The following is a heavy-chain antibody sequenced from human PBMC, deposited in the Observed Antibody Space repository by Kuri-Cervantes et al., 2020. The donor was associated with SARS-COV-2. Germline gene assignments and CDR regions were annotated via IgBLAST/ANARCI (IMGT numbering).Heavy chain of an antibody. Sequence: GGSLRLSCKGSGYTFPTYWISWVRQMPGKGLVWMGVIYPGDSDTRYSPSFQGQVTLSSDRSISTAYLQWSSLKASDTAIYYCARHFRHKDWLIPEVSTYFDSWGQGTLVTVSS. V-gene: IGHV5-51*01. CDR1: GYTFPTYW. CDR3: ARHFRHKDWLIPEVSTYFDS. D-gene: IGHD3-22*01. CDR2: IYPGDSDT. J-gene: IGHJ4*02.